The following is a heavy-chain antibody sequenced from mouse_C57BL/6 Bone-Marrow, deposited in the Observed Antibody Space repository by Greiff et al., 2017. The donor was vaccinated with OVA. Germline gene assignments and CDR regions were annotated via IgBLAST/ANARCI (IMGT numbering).Heavy chain of an antibody. CDR2: IDPDNGDT. Sequence: VQLKQSGAELVRPGASVKLSCTASGFNINDYYMHWVKQRPEQGLEWIGWIDPDNGDTEYASKFQGKATITADKSSNTAYLQLSSLTSEDTAVYYCTPVVADYWGQGTTLTVSS. CDR3: TPVVADY. D-gene: IGHD1-1*01. V-gene: IGHV14-4*01. CDR1: GFNINDYY. J-gene: IGHJ2*01.